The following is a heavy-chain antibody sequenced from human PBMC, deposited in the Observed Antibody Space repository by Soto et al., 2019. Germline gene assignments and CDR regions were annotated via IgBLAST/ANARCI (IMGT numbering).Heavy chain of an antibody. CDR2: ISAYNGNT. CDR1: GYTFTNFG. Sequence: QVQLVQSGAEVKKPGASVKVSCKASGYTFTNFGISWVRQAPGQGLEWMGWISAYNGNTNYAQNFHGRVTMTTDTSTSTAYRELRSLSSDATAVYYCARGGTTIDYWGQGTLVTVAS. J-gene: IGHJ4*02. CDR3: ARGGTTIDY. D-gene: IGHD4-17*01. V-gene: IGHV1-18*01.